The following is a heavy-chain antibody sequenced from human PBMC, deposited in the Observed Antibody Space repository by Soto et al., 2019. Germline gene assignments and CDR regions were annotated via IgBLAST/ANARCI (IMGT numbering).Heavy chain of an antibody. CDR1: GGTFSSHT. Sequence: APVKVSCKASGGTFSSHTITWVRQAPGQGLEWMGGITPMFGTPNYAQKFRGRVTITADESSSTAYMELSSLRSEDTAMYFCARDGTLYDSRSYYYLYWGQGTLVTVPS. CDR2: ITPMFGTP. J-gene: IGHJ4*02. CDR3: ARDGTLYDSRSYYYLY. D-gene: IGHD3-22*01. V-gene: IGHV1-69*13.